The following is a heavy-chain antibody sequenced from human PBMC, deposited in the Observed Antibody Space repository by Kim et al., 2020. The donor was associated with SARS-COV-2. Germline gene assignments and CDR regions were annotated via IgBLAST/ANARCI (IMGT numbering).Heavy chain of an antibody. Sequence: ASVKVSCKVSGYTLTELSMHWVRQAPGKGLEWMGGFDPEDGDTNYAQKFQGRVTITEDTSTDTAYMELSSLRSEDTAVYYCATWAVFVGLGVDPWGQGTL. J-gene: IGHJ5*02. V-gene: IGHV1-24*01. CDR1: GYTLTELS. D-gene: IGHD1-26*01. CDR3: ATWAVFVGLGVDP. CDR2: FDPEDGDT.